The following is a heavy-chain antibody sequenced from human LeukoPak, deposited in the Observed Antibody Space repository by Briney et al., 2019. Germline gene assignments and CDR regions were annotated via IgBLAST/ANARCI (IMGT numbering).Heavy chain of an antibody. V-gene: IGHV3-30-3*01. CDR2: ISYDGSNK. Sequence: PGRSLRLSCAASGFTFSSYAMHWVRQAPGKGLEWVAVISYDGSNKYYADSVKGRFTISRDNSKNTLYLQMNSLRAEDTAVYYRARGYYDSSGYCDYWGQGTLVTVSS. CDR1: GFTFSSYA. CDR3: ARGYYDSSGYCDY. D-gene: IGHD3-22*01. J-gene: IGHJ4*02.